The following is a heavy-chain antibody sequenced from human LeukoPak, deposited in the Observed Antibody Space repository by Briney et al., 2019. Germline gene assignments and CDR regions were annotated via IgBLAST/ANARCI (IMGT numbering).Heavy chain of an antibody. CDR1: GGAFSSYT. CDR3: ARDGSLYYFDY. J-gene: IGHJ4*02. CDR2: INPILGIA. Sequence: SVKVSCKASGGAFSSYTISWVRQAPGQGLEWMGRINPILGIANYAQKFQGRVTITADESTSTAYMELSSLRSEDTAVYYCARDGSLYYFDYWGQGTLVTVSS. V-gene: IGHV1-69*04.